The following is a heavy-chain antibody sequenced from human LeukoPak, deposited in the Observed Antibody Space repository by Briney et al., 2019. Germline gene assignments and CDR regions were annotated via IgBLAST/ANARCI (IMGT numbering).Heavy chain of an antibody. V-gene: IGHV3-53*01. Sequence: GGSLRLSCAASGFTVSSNYMSWVRQAPGKGLEWVSVIYSGGSTYYADSVKGRFTISRDNSKSTLYLQMNSLRAEDTAVYYCARASYDSSGYPTVDYWGQGTLVTVSS. CDR3: ARASYDSSGYPTVDY. CDR2: IYSGGST. J-gene: IGHJ4*02. CDR1: GFTVSSNY. D-gene: IGHD3-22*01.